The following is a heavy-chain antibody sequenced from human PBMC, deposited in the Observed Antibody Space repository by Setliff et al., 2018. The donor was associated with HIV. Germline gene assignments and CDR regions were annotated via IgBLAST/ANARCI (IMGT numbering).Heavy chain of an antibody. CDR1: DDSVSTFY. CDR2: IHHTGST. Sequence: SETLSLTCTVSDDSVSTFYWNWIRQPPGKGLEWIGFIHHTGSTVSNPSLKSRVTILMDLSRNQLSLRLTSLTAADTAIYYCARSTVGAGASFPWGRGILVTVSS. D-gene: IGHD1-26*01. CDR3: ARSTVGAGASFP. V-gene: IGHV4-59*02. J-gene: IGHJ5*02.